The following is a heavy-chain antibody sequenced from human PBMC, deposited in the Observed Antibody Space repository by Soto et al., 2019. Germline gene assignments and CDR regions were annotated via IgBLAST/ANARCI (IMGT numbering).Heavy chain of an antibody. CDR1: GFTFSSYW. CDR2: IKQDGSEK. V-gene: IGHV3-7*01. J-gene: IGHJ6*02. D-gene: IGHD3-3*02. Sequence: EVQLVESGGGLVQPGGSLRLSCAASGFTFSSYWMSWVRQAPGKGLEWVANIKQDGSEKYYVDSVKGRFTISRDNAKNSLYLQMNSLRAEDTAVYYCARKVLDPNYYYYGMDVWGQGTTVTVSS. CDR3: ARKVLDPNYYYYGMDV.